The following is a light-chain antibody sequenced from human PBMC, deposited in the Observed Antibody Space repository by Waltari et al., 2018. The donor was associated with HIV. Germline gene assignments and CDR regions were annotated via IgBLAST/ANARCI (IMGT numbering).Light chain of an antibody. CDR3: QQDYNLPRT. J-gene: IGKJ1*01. CDR1: QSVSSSY. Sequence: EIVMTQSPDTLSLSPGERATLSCRASQSVSSSYLSWYQQKPGQAPRLLIYGASTRATGISATFSGSGSGTDFTLTISSLQPEDFAVYYCQQDYNLPRTFGQGTKVEIK. V-gene: IGKV3D-7*01. CDR2: GAS.